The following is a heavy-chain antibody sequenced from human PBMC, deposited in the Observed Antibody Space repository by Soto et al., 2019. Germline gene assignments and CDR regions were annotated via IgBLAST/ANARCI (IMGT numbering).Heavy chain of an antibody. CDR3: ARTNKLWFGYGMDV. V-gene: IGHV4-31*03. J-gene: IGHJ6*02. CDR1: GGSISSGGYY. CDR2: IYYSGDT. D-gene: IGHD3-10*01. Sequence: PSETLSLTCTVSGGSISSGGYYWSWIRQHPGKGLEWIGYIYYSGDTYYNPSLKSRVIISVDTSKNQFSLKLNSVTAADTAMYYCARTNKLWFGYGMDVWGQGTTVTVSS.